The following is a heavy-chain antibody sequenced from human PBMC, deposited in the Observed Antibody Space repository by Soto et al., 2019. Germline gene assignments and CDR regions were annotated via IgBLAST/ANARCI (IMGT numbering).Heavy chain of an antibody. CDR2: MNPNSGNT. CDR1: GYTCTSYD. V-gene: IGHV1-8*01. CDR3: ARDGYSVAGTIQSDY. Sequence: QVQLVQSGAEVKKPGASVKVSCKASGYTCTSYDIHWVRQATGQGLEWMGWMNPNSGNTGYAQKFQGRVTMTRNTSISTAYMELSSLRSDDTAVYYCARDGYSVAGTIQSDYWGQGTLVTVSS. D-gene: IGHD6-19*01. J-gene: IGHJ4*02.